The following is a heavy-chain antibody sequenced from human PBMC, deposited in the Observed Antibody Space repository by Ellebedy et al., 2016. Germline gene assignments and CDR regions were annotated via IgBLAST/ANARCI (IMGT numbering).Heavy chain of an antibody. CDR1: GYTFTGYY. V-gene: IGHV1-2*04. Sequence: ASVKVSXXASGYTFTGYYMHWVRQAPGQGLEWMGWTNPNSGGTNYAQKFQGWVTMTRDTSISTAYMELSRLRSDDTAVYYCARHSGYEPNTFDYWGQGALVTVSS. J-gene: IGHJ4*02. D-gene: IGHD5-12*01. CDR3: ARHSGYEPNTFDY. CDR2: TNPNSGGT.